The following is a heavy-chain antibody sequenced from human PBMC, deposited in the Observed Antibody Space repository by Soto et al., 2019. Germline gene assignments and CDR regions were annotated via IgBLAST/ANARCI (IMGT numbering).Heavy chain of an antibody. J-gene: IGHJ5*02. CDR2: MNPNTGNT. V-gene: IGHV1-8*01. Sequence: QVQLVQSGAEVKKPGASVKVSCKASGYTFTSYDINWVRQATGQGLEWMGWMNPNTGNTGYAQKFQGRVTKARNTSTGTATMELGSLRSEATAVAYCPRGWAITGTLASCGQGTVVSVSS. CDR1: GYTFTSYD. D-gene: IGHD1-20*01. CDR3: PRGWAITGTLAS.